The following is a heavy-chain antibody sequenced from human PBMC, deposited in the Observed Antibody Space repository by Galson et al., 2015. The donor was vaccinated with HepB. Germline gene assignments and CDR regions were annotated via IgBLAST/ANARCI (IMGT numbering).Heavy chain of an antibody. CDR2: ISYDGSNK. V-gene: IGHV3-30-3*01. CDR1: GFTFSTYA. J-gene: IGHJ4*02. CDR3: ARGRRDGAAPSKY. D-gene: IGHD3-10*01. Sequence: SLRLSCAASGFTFSTYAMHWVRQAPGKGLEWVTIISYDGSNKYYADSVKGRFTISRDNSKNTLYLQMNSLRTEDTAVYYCARGRRDGAAPSKYWGQGTLVTVSS.